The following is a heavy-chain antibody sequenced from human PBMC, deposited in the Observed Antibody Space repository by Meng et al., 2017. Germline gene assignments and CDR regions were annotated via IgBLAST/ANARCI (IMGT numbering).Heavy chain of an antibody. D-gene: IGHD3-10*01. CDR3: ASYSSVRRIAY. Sequence: VALWRPGAELKNPGPSVKGSVNPSDGTCISYATSWVQQGPGQGLDWMRGIITIFGTATYAQQFQGRVTITADESTSTAYMELSSLRSEDTAVYYCASYSSVRRIAYWGQGTLVTVSS. J-gene: IGHJ4*02. CDR1: DGTCISYA. CDR2: IITIFGTA. V-gene: IGHV1-69*01.